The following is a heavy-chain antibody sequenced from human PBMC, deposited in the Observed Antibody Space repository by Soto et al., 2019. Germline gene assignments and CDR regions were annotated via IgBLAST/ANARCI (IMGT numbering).Heavy chain of an antibody. D-gene: IGHD1-26*01. CDR2: IYWDDDK. J-gene: IGHJ4*02. CDR1: GFSLSTRGVG. CDR3: ARDQVGARGFDY. V-gene: IGHV2-5*02. Sequence: QITLKESGPTLVKPTQTLTLTCTFSGFSLSTRGVGVGWIRQPPGKALDWLALIYWDDDKRYSPSLKSRLTITKDTSKNQVVLIMTNMDPVDTATYYCARDQVGARGFDYWGQGTLVTVSS.